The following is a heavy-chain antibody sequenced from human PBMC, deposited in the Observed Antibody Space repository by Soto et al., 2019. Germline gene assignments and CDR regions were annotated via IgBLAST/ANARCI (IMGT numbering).Heavy chain of an antibody. V-gene: IGHV1-18*01. Sequence: QVQLVQSGGEVKKPGASVKLSCTASGYTFTSYGISWVRQAPRQGLEWMGWISAYNGKTKYAQNVQGRVTMTTDTTTRTAYMDLRSLRSDDTAVYYCTRGGDVNYYHGMDVWRQGTTVTVSS. CDR3: TRGGDVNYYHGMDV. D-gene: IGHD5-12*01. CDR2: ISAYNGKT. CDR1: GYTFTSYG. J-gene: IGHJ6*02.